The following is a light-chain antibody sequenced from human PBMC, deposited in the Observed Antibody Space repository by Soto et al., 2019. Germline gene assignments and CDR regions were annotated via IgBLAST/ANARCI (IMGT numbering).Light chain of an antibody. CDR3: CSYTRTSNHYF. CDR1: SSDIGGYDF. V-gene: IGLV2-14*01. Sequence: QSALTQPASVSGSRGQSITISCTGTSSDIGGYDFVSWYQQRPGKAPKLMIYEVRYRPSGVSNRFSGSKSGNTASLTISGLQAEDEADYYCCSYTRTSNHYFFGSGTKLTVL. CDR2: EVR. J-gene: IGLJ1*01.